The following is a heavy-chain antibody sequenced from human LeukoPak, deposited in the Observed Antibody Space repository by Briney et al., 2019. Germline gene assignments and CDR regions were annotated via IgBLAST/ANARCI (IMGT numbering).Heavy chain of an antibody. Sequence: GASVKVSCKASGGTFSSYAISWVRQAPGQGLEWMGGIIPIFGTANYAQKFQGRVTITTDESTSTAYMELSSLRSEDTAVYYCARDFRAARPGAHYCYYMDVWGKGTTVTVSS. CDR1: GGTFSSYA. CDR3: ARDFRAARPGAHYCYYMDV. V-gene: IGHV1-69*05. CDR2: IIPIFGTA. D-gene: IGHD6-6*01. J-gene: IGHJ6*03.